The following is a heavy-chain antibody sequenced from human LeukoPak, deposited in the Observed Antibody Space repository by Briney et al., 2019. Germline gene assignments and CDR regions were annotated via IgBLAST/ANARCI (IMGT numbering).Heavy chain of an antibody. V-gene: IGHV1-69*04. CDR1: GGTFSSYA. D-gene: IGHD6-19*01. J-gene: IGHJ4*02. Sequence: GSSVTVSCKASGGTFSSYAISWVRQAPGQGLEWMGRIIPILGIANYAQKFQGRVTITADKSTSTAYMELSSLRSEDTAVYYCARDDLIAVAGHDYWGQGTLVTVSS. CDR2: IIPILGIA. CDR3: ARDDLIAVAGHDY.